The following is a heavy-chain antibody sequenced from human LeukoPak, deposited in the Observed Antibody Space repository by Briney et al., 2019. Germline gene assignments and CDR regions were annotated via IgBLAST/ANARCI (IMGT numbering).Heavy chain of an antibody. CDR3: ATGYYYDASGNYWDRPFEF. CDR1: EFTFSKYS. CDR2: ISSSGRHI. D-gene: IGHD3-22*01. V-gene: IGHV3-21*01. Sequence: PGGSLRLSCAASEFTFSKYSLNWVRQAPGKGLEWVSSISSSGRHIYYADSVKGRFTISRDNAKNSLSLAMDRLRGEDTAVYYCATGYYYDASGNYWDRPFEFWGQGTLVTVSS. J-gene: IGHJ4*02.